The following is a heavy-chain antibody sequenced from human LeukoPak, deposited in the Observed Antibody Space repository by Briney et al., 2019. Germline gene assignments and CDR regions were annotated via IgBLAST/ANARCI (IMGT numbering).Heavy chain of an antibody. CDR1: GGSISSYY. J-gene: IGHJ4*02. D-gene: IGHD3-22*01. CDR3: ARHYRSPNMIVLSLFDY. CDR2: IYYSGST. V-gene: IGHV4-59*08. Sequence: SETLSLTCTVSGGSISSYYWSWIRQPPVKGLEWIGYIYYSGSTNYNPSLKSRVTISVDTSKNQFSLKLSSVTAADTAVYYCARHYRSPNMIVLSLFDYWGQGTLVTVSS.